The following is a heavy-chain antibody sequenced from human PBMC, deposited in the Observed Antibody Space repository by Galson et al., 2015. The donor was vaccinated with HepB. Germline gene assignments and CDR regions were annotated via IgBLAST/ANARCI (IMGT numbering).Heavy chain of an antibody. CDR3: AREVGWCSGSGCYGGNFDD. Sequence: SVKVSCKASGYYFGNYPINWVRQAPGQGLEWMGRINTKSGSPTYGQGFTGRFVFSLDISVSTAYLQIISLKTEDNAFYYCAREVGWCSGSGCYGGNFDDWGQGSLVTVSS. CDR2: INTKSGSP. D-gene: IGHD2-15*01. J-gene: IGHJ4*02. CDR1: GYYFGNYP. V-gene: IGHV7-4-1*02.